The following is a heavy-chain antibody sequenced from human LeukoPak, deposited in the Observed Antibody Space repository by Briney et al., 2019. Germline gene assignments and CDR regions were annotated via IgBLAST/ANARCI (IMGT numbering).Heavy chain of an antibody. J-gene: IGHJ5*02. CDR3: AKRFFEAVAGYNWFDP. CDR2: ISWNSGTR. V-gene: IGHV3-9*01. Sequence: PGRSLRLSCAASGFTFDDYAMHWVRHAPGKGLEWVSGISWNSGTRGYADSVKGRFTISRDNSKNTLYLQMNSLRAEDTAVYYCAKRFFEAVAGYNWFDPWGQGTLVTVSS. D-gene: IGHD6-19*01. CDR1: GFTFDDYA.